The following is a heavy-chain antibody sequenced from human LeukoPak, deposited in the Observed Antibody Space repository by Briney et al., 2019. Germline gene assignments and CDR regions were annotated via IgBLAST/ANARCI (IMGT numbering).Heavy chain of an antibody. CDR3: ARLGWFGELTTYYFDY. CDR1: GYSFTSYW. CDR2: IYPGDSDT. J-gene: IGHJ4*02. V-gene: IGHV5-51*01. Sequence: GESLKISCKGSGYSFTSYWIGWVRQMPGKGLEWMGIIYPGDSDTRYSPSFQGQVTISADKSISTAYLQWSSLKASDTATYYCARLGWFGELTTYYFDYWGRGTLVTVSS. D-gene: IGHD3-10*01.